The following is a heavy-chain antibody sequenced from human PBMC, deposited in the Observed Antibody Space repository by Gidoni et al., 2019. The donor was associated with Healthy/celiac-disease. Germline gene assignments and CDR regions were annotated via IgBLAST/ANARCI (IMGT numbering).Heavy chain of an antibody. CDR2: ISGSGGST. D-gene: IGHD3-9*01. Sequence: EVQLLESGGGLVQPGGSLRLSCAASGFTFSSYAMSWVRQAPGKGLEWVSAISGSGGSTYYADSVKGRFTISRDNSKNTLYLQMNSLRAEDTAVYYCAKDGGLRYFDWLDYYYGMDVWGQGTTVTVSS. J-gene: IGHJ6*02. CDR3: AKDGGLRYFDWLDYYYGMDV. V-gene: IGHV3-23*01. CDR1: GFTFSSYA.